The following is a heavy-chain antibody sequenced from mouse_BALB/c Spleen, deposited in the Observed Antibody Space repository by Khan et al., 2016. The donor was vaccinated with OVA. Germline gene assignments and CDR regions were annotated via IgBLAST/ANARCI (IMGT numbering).Heavy chain of an antibody. D-gene: IGHD1-1*02. V-gene: IGHV9-3-1*01. Sequence: QIQLVQSGPELKKPGETVKISCKASGYTFTNYGMNWVKQAPGKGLKWMGWINTYTGEPTHADDFKGRFAFSLETSASTAYLQINNLKNEDTATYFCASGGYWYFDVWGAGTTVTVSS. J-gene: IGHJ1*01. CDR3: ASGGYWYFDV. CDR2: INTYTGEP. CDR1: GYTFTNYG.